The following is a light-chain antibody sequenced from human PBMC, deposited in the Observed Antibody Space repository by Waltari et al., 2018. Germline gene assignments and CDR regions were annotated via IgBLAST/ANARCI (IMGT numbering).Light chain of an antibody. V-gene: IGLV2-14*01. CDR2: EVS. J-gene: IGLJ3*02. CDR3: SSYRNVDTLV. CDR1: RSDVGNYHY. Sequence: QSALTQPASVSGSLGQSITISCTGTRSDVGNYHYVSWYQHHPGQAPKLLIYEVSSRPPGVCPRFSGSKSGNTASLTISGVQAEDEADYYCSSYRNVDTLVFGGGTKLTVL.